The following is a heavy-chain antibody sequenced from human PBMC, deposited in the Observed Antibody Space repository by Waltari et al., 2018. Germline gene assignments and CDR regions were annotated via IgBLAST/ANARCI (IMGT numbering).Heavy chain of an antibody. D-gene: IGHD6-6*01. CDR3: ASLRGWEYSNSPGVVSNYYCDF. CDR2: IFYSGLT. CDR1: RRSIRNGTYY. V-gene: IGHV4-31*03. Sequence: QVQLQESGPGLVKTSQTLSLTRTVSRRSIRNGTYYWRWLRQHPGTRSEWIGYIFYSGLTANNPSLKSRITMSVDTSENQFSLRLSSVTAADTAVYYCASLRGWEYSNSPGVVSNYYCDFWGQGTLVTVSS. J-gene: IGHJ4*02.